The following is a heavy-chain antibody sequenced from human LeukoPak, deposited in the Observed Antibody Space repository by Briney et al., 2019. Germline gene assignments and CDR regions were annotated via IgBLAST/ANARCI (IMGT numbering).Heavy chain of an antibody. Sequence: GGSLRLSCAASGFTFSSYTMSWVRQAPGMGLEWVSAISGSGISTYYADSVKGRFTISRDNSKNTLFLQMNSLRAEDTAICYCAKDYYDSSGYYLDYWGQGTLVTVSS. CDR1: GFTFSSYT. CDR3: AKDYYDSSGYYLDY. V-gene: IGHV3-23*01. J-gene: IGHJ4*02. CDR2: ISGSGIST. D-gene: IGHD3-22*01.